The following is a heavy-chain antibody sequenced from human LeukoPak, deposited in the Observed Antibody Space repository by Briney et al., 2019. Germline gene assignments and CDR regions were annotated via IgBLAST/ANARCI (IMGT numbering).Heavy chain of an antibody. CDR3: ARGYTNYGYAFDI. J-gene: IGHJ3*02. CDR2: ISSSSSYI. V-gene: IGHV3-21*01. D-gene: IGHD4-11*01. Sequence: GGSLRLSCAASGFTFSSYSMNWVRQAPGKGLEWVSSISSSSSYIYYADSVKGRFTISRDNARNSLYLQMNSLRAEDTAVYYCARGYTNYGYAFDIWGQGTMVTVSS. CDR1: GFTFSSYS.